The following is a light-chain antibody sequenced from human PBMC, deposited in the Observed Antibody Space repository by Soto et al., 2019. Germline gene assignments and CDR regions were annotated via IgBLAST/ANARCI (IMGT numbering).Light chain of an antibody. CDR3: QQYENYWT. CDR1: QPISSW. J-gene: IGKJ1*01. Sequence: IQMTQAPPTLSAAVGGIGTLPRQASQPISSWLAWYHQKPGKAPKLLIYDASNLESGVPSRFSGSGSGTEFTLTISSLQPEDFGIYYCQQYENYWTFGQGTKVDIK. CDR2: DAS. V-gene: IGKV1-5*01.